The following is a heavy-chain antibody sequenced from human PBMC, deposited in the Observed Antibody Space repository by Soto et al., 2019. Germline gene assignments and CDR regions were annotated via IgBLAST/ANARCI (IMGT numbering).Heavy chain of an antibody. V-gene: IGHV4-30-4*01. J-gene: IGHJ6*02. CDR3: ARELELGGMDV. Sequence: SETLSLTCTVSGGSISSGDYYWSWIRQPPGKGLEWIGYIYYSGSTYYNPSLKSRVTISVDTSKNQFSLKLSSVTAADTAVYYCARELELGGMDVWGQGTTVTVS. D-gene: IGHD1-7*01. CDR2: IYYSGST. CDR1: GGSISSGDYY.